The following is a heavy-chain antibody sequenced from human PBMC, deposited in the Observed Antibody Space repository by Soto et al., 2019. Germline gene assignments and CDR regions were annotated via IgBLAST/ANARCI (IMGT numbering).Heavy chain of an antibody. CDR3: ARSVVVPAAIPYNWFDP. D-gene: IGHD2-2*01. V-gene: IGHV4-59*01. CDR2: IYYSGST. Sequence: PSETLSLTCTVSGGSISSYYWIWIRQPPGKGLEWIGYIYYSGSTNYNPSLKSRVTISVDTSKNQFSLKLSSVTAADTAVYYCARSVVVPAAIPYNWFDPWGQGTLVTVSS. CDR1: GGSISSYY. J-gene: IGHJ5*02.